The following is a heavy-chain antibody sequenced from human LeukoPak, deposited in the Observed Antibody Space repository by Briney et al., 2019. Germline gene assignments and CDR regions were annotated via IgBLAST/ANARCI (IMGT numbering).Heavy chain of an antibody. CDR1: GGSISSHNYY. CDR3: ARHEGVWFGELFHPDY. J-gene: IGHJ4*02. V-gene: IGHV4-39*01. D-gene: IGHD3-10*01. CDR2: IYYSGST. Sequence: SETLSLTCTVSGGSISSHNYYWGWIRQPPGKGLEWIGSIYYSGSTYYNPSLKSRVTISVDTSKNQFSLKLSSVTAADTAVYYCARHEGVWFGELFHPDYWGQGSLVTVSS.